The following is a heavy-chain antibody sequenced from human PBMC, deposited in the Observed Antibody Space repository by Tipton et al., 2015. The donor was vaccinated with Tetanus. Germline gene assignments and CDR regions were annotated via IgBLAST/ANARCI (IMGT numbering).Heavy chain of an antibody. V-gene: IGHV5-51*01. Sequence: VQLVQSGAEVKEPGESLKISCKGSGYIFTTYWIGWVRQMPGKGLELMGIIYPGDSDTRYSPSFQGQVTISADKSMSTAYLLWSSLKASDTARYYCARRPTSTMVAGHFDYWGQGTLVTVSS. J-gene: IGHJ4*02. D-gene: IGHD6-19*01. CDR2: IYPGDSDT. CDR1: GYIFTTYW. CDR3: ARRPTSTMVAGHFDY.